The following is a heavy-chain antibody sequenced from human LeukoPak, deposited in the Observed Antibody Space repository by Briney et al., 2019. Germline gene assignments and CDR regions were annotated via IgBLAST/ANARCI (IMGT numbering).Heavy chain of an antibody. CDR3: AHSPLGGSSWSRHYFDY. D-gene: IGHD6-13*01. J-gene: IGHJ4*02. Sequence: SGPTLVNPTQTLTLTCAFSGFSLDFSGEGVGWIRQPPGKALEWLALIYWDDDKRYSPSLKSRLTITKDTSKNQVVLTITNMDPVDTATYYCAHSPLGGSSWSRHYFDYWGQGTLVTVSS. CDR2: IYWDDDK. V-gene: IGHV2-5*02. CDR1: GFSLDFSGEG.